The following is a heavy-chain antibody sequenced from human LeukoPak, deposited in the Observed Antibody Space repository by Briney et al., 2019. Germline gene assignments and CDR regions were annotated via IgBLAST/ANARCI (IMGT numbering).Heavy chain of an antibody. CDR1: GFTFSSYW. J-gene: IGHJ6*02. V-gene: IGHV3-74*01. CDR3: ARDYGRSRDYGMDV. CDR2: INSDGSST. Sequence: GGSLRLSCAASGFTFSSYWMHWVRQAPGKGLVWVSRINSDGSSTTYADSVKGRFTISRDNAKNTLYLQMNSLRAEDTAVYYCARDYGRSRDYGMDVWGQGTTVTVSS. D-gene: IGHD3-10*01.